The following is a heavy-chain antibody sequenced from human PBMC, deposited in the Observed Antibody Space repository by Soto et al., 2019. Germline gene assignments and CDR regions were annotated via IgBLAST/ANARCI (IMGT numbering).Heavy chain of an antibody. V-gene: IGHV3-30*18. D-gene: IGHD3-3*01. CDR2: ISYDGSNK. J-gene: IGHJ4*02. CDR3: PKGEYDFWSGYRPDLDY. Sequence: GGSLRLSCAVSGFTFSSYGMHWVRQAPGKGLEWVAGISYDGSNKYYADSVKGRFTISRDNSKNTQYLQMNLLRGEDTPVYSCPKGEYDFWSGYRPDLDYRGQGTLVTDS. CDR1: GFTFSSYG.